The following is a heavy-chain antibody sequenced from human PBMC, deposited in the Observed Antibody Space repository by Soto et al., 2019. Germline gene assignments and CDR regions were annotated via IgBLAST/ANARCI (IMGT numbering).Heavy chain of an antibody. Sequence: ASLKVSCKASGYTFTGYYMHWVRQAPGQGLEWMGWINPNSGGTNYAQKFQGRVTMTRDTSISTAYMELSRLRSDDTAVYYCARARYFDHPTDYYYYYGMDVWGQGTTVTVSS. CDR2: INPNSGGT. V-gene: IGHV1-2*02. D-gene: IGHD3-9*01. J-gene: IGHJ6*02. CDR1: GYTFTGYY. CDR3: ARARYFDHPTDYYYYYGMDV.